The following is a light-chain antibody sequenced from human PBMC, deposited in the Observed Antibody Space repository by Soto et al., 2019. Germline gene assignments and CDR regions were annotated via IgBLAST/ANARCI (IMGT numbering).Light chain of an antibody. Sequence: EIVLTQSPGTLSLSPGERATLSCRASQSVDINLAWYQQKPGQAPRLLIYGASTRAIDMPGRFSGRGSGTDFTLTISSLEPEDFAVYYCQQRSNWPSTFGQGTRLEIK. CDR1: QSVDIN. V-gene: IGKV3-11*01. CDR3: QQRSNWPST. CDR2: GAS. J-gene: IGKJ5*01.